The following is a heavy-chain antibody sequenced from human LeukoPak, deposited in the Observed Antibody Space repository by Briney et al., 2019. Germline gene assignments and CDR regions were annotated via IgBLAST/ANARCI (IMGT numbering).Heavy chain of an antibody. CDR1: GFTFSDYY. J-gene: IGHJ4*02. D-gene: IGHD1-1*01. CDR2: VSDSGSTR. Sequence: PGGPLRLSCAASGFTFSDYYMSWVRQAPGKGLEWVAYVSDSGSTRYADSVRGRFTVSRDAAKSSLFLQMNSLRAEDTAVYYCAREMGSPWNVPIDYWGPGTLVTVSS. CDR3: AREMGSPWNVPIDY. V-gene: IGHV3-11*01.